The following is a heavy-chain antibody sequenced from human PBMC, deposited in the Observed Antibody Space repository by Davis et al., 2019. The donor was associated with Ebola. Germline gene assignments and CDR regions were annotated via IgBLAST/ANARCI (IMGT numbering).Heavy chain of an antibody. D-gene: IGHD1-1*01. J-gene: IGHJ4*02. CDR3: ARGSENWNYVDY. Sequence: HTGGSLRLSCAASGFTFGNYGMHWVRKAQGKGLVWVSAINRDGSTTTYADSVKGRFTISRDIAKNSLYLQMNSLRDEDTAVYYCARGSENWNYVDYWGQGTLVTVSS. CDR2: INRDGSTT. V-gene: IGHV3-74*03. CDR1: GFTFGNYG.